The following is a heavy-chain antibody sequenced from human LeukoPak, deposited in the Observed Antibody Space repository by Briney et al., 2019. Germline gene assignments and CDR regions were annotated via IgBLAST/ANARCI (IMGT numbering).Heavy chain of an antibody. CDR2: IYPKTGGT. Sequence: ASVTVSCTASGYTFTGYYLHWVRQAPGQGPEWMGWIYPKTGGTSYAQKFQGRVTMIRDTTISTAYMELIGLRSDDTAVYYCAGPWDQVGFDPWGQGTLVSVSS. J-gene: IGHJ5*02. CDR1: GYTFTGYY. D-gene: IGHD1-26*01. V-gene: IGHV1-2*02. CDR3: AGPWDQVGFDP.